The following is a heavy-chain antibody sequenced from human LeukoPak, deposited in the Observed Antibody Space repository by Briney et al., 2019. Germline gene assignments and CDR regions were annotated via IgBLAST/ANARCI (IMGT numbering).Heavy chain of an antibody. CDR1: GFTFSSYA. CDR3: ARDPRYGYNRFDY. D-gene: IGHD5-24*01. J-gene: IGHJ4*02. CDR2: ISYDGSNK. V-gene: IGHV3-30-3*01. Sequence: GRSLRLSCAASGFTFSSYAMHWVRQAPGKGLEWVAVISYDGSNKYYADSVKGRFTISRDNSKNTLYLQMNSLRAEDTAVYYCARDPRYGYNRFDYWGQGTLVTVSS.